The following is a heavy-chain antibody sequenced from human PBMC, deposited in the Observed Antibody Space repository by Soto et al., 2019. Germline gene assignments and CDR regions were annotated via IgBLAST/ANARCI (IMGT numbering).Heavy chain of an antibody. CDR3: TGDNGLSYCYTLDH. D-gene: IGHD3-16*02. CDR2: IYSSGST. V-gene: IGHV4-59*01. J-gene: IGHJ4*02. CDR1: GSSISRYF. Sequence: SETLSLTCTVSGSSISRYFLSWIRQPPRKGLEWFENIYSSGSTNYNPSLKRRVTISVAPPKNQLSLKINSVTSPNTALYYFTGDNGLSYCYTLDHWGQGTMVTV.